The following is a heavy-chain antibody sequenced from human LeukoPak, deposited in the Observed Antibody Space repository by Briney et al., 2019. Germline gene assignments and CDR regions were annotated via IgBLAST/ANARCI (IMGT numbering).Heavy chain of an antibody. V-gene: IGHV3-23*01. CDR3: VKHSGGVYGDSDC. CDR1: GFTFSSHA. Sequence: GGSLRHSCVASGFTFSSHAASWFRQAPGKGLEWVSTIGRGGTDTYYADSVRGRFTISKDSSKNTLQMNSLSAEDTAIYYCVKHSGGVYGDSDCWGQGVPVTVSS. CDR2: IGRGGTDT. J-gene: IGHJ4*02. D-gene: IGHD3-3*01.